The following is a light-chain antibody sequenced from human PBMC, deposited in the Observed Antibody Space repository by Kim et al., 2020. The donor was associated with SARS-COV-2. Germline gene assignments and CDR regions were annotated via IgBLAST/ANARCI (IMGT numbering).Light chain of an antibody. V-gene: IGKV3-11*01. J-gene: IGKJ4*01. Sequence: PGEGATLSCRASQSFDTSLAWYQHRPGQAPRLLVYDASIRATGVPDRFSGSGSGTDFTLTISSLEPEDFSTYYCQQRDSWPPAVTFGGGTKVDIK. CDR3: QQRDSWPPAVT. CDR2: DAS. CDR1: QSFDTS.